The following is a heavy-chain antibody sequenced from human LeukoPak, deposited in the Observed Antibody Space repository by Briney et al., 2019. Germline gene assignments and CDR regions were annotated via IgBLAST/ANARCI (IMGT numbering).Heavy chain of an antibody. CDR1: GGTFSSYA. V-gene: IGHV1-69*05. CDR3: ATVSRHSGYDFSPPHDAFDI. Sequence: SVKVSCKASGGTFSSYAISWVRQAPGQGLEWMGGIIPIFGTANYAQKFQGRVTITTDESTSTAYMELSSLRSEDTAVYYCATVSRHSGYDFSPPHDAFDIWGQGTMVTVSS. CDR2: IIPIFGTA. D-gene: IGHD5-12*01. J-gene: IGHJ3*02.